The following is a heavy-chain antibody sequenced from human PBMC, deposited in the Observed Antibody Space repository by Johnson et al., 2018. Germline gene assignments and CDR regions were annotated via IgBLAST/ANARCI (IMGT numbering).Heavy chain of an antibody. CDR3: AKELEVRSGSALNI. CDR2: ISYDGSNE. J-gene: IGHJ3*02. D-gene: IGHD1-7*01. V-gene: IGHV3-30*18. CDR1: GFTFSSYG. Sequence: QVQLVQSGGGVVQXGRSLRLSCAASGFTFSSYGMHWVRPDPGKGLEWVAIISYDGSNEYYRDSVKGRFTNARDNSKNTVYLQMIRLRAEAPAVYCCAKELEVRSGSALNIGGQGTMVTVSS.